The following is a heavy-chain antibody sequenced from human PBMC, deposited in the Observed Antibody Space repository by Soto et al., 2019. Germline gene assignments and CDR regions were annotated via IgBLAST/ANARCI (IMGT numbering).Heavy chain of an antibody. D-gene: IGHD6-13*01. CDR3: AREPLAAAGLGWFDP. CDR2: IYYSGST. Sequence: QVQLQESGPGLVKPSQTLSLTCTVSGGSISSGGYYWSWIRQHPGKGLEWIGYIYYSGSTYYNPSLKSRVTLSVDTSKNQFSLKLSSVTAADTAVYYCAREPLAAAGLGWFDPWGQGTLVTVSS. J-gene: IGHJ5*02. V-gene: IGHV4-31*03. CDR1: GGSISSGGYY.